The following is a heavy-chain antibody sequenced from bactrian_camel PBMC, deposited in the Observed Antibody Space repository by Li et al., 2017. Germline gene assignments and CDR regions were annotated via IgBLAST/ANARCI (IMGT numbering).Heavy chain of an antibody. CDR1: GDTYC. J-gene: IGHJ4*01. D-gene: IGHD6*01. CDR3: AAEDYCGGSWNLAENYLY. CDR2: INTQLGTT. Sequence: VQLVESGGGSVEAGGSLRLSCAASGDTYCMAWFRQAPGKERVGVASINTQLGTTYYADPVKGRFTIAQDNAKNTVYLQMNSLRPEDTAMYYCAAEDYCGGSWNLAENYLYWGRGTQVTVS. V-gene: IGHV3S63*01.